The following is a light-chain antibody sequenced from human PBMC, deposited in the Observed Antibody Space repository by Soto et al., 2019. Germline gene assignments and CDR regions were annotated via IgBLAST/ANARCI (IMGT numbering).Light chain of an antibody. CDR2: EVS. Sequence: QSALTQHASVTGSPGQSITISCAGTRSDVGGYNYVSWYQHHPGKAPKLMICEVSNRPSGVSNRFSGSKSGNTASLTISGLQAEDEADYYCTSYTSSGTYVFGTGTKVTVL. V-gene: IGLV2-14*01. J-gene: IGLJ1*01. CDR1: RSDVGGYNY. CDR3: TSYTSSGTYV.